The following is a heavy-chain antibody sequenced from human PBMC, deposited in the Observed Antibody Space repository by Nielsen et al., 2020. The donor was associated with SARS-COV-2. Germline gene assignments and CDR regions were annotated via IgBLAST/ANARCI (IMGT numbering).Heavy chain of an antibody. V-gene: IGHV3-74*01. CDR2: INSDGSST. J-gene: IGHJ6*02. Sequence: GGSLRLSCAASGFTFSSYWMHWVRQAPGKGLVWVSRINSDGSSTSYADSVKGRFTISRDNSKNTLYLQMNSLRAEDTAVYYCAKDLGYSGYDHYYGMDVWGQGTTVTVSS. CDR1: GFTFSSYW. D-gene: IGHD5-12*01. CDR3: AKDLGYSGYDHYYGMDV.